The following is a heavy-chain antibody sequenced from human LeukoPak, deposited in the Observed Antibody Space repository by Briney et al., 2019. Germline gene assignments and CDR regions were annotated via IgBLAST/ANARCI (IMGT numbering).Heavy chain of an antibody. Sequence: GGSLRLSCAASGFTFSSYWMSQVRQAPGKGLEWVANIKQDGSEKYYVDSVKGRFTISRDNAKNSLYLQMNSLRAEDTAVYYCAREGREEAFDIWGQGTMVTVSS. D-gene: IGHD1-26*01. CDR2: IKQDGSEK. V-gene: IGHV3-7*01. CDR1: GFTFSSYW. J-gene: IGHJ3*02. CDR3: AREGREEAFDI.